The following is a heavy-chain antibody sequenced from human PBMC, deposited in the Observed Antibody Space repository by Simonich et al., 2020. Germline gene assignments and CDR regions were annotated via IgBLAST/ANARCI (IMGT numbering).Heavy chain of an antibody. D-gene: IGHD6-6*01. CDR1: GYTFTGYY. V-gene: IGHV1-2*02. CDR2: SNPNRGGT. J-gene: IGHJ6*03. Sequence: QVQLVQSGAEVKKPGASVKVSCKASGYTFTGYYMHWVRQAPGQGLGGRGWSNPNRGGTNYAQKFQGRVTRTRDTSISTAYMELSRLRSDDTAVYYCARDRAARYYYYYYMDVWGKGTTVTVSS. CDR3: ARDRAARYYYYYYMDV.